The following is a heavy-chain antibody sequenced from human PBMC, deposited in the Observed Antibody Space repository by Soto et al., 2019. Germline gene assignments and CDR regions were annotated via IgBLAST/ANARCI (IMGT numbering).Heavy chain of an antibody. D-gene: IGHD6-19*01. CDR1: GYTFTSYG. V-gene: IGHV1-18*01. CDR3: ARDGGSSGWYYYYYGMDV. J-gene: IGHJ6*02. CDR2: ISAYNGNT. Sequence: ASVKVSCKASGYTFTSYGISWVRQAPGQGLEWMGWISAYNGNTNYAQKLQGRVTMTTDTSTSTAYMELRSLRSDDTAVYYCARDGGSSGWYYYYYGMDVWGQGTTVTV.